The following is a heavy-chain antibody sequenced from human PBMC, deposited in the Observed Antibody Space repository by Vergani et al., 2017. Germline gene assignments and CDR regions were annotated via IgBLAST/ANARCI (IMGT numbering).Heavy chain of an antibody. D-gene: IGHD5-24*01. J-gene: IGHJ4*02. CDR2: ISSSSSYI. CDR1: GFTFSSYS. Sequence: VQLVESGGGVVQPGGSLRLSCAASGFTFSSYSMNWVRQAPGKGLEWVSSISSSSSYIYYADSVKGRFTISRDNAKNSLYLQMNSLRAEDTAVYYCAKEMATTPYYFDYWGQGTLVTVSS. CDR3: AKEMATTPYYFDY. V-gene: IGHV3-21*01.